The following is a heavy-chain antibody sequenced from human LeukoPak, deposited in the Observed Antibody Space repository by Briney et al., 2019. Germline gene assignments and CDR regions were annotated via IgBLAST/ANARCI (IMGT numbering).Heavy chain of an antibody. D-gene: IGHD3/OR15-3a*01. CDR3: ATDLFGLVLSYNGMDV. Sequence: ASVKVSCKASGGTFSSYAISWVRQAPGKGLEWMGGFDPEDGEAIYAQKFQGRVTMTEDTSTDTAYMELSSLRSEDTAVYYCATDLFGLVLSYNGMDVWGQGTTVTVSS. J-gene: IGHJ6*02. CDR2: FDPEDGEA. CDR1: GGTFSSYA. V-gene: IGHV1-24*01.